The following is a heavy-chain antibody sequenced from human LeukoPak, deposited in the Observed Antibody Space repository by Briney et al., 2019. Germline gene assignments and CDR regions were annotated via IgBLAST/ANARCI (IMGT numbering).Heavy chain of an antibody. CDR3: ARGLRVFAVVVVAAISDY. Sequence: PGGSLRLSCAASGFTFSSYSMNWVRQAPGKGLEWVSYISSSSSTIYYADSVKGRFTISRDNAKNSLYLQMNSLRAEDTAVYYCARGLRVFAVVVVAAISDYWGQGTLVTVSS. CDR1: GFTFSSYS. D-gene: IGHD2-15*01. CDR2: ISSSSSTI. V-gene: IGHV3-48*01. J-gene: IGHJ4*02.